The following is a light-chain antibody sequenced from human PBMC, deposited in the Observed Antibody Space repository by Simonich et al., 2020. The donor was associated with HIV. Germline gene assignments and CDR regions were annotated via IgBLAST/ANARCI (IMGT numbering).Light chain of an antibody. CDR1: SGSIASNY. CDR2: EDN. V-gene: IGLV6-57*01. CDR3: QSYDSSNVV. J-gene: IGLJ2*01. Sequence: FMLTQPHSVSESPGKTVTISCTRSSGSIASNYVQWYQQRPGSSPTTVIYEDNQRPSGVPDRFSGPIDSSSNSASLTISGLKTEDEADYYCQSYDSSNVVFGGGTKLTVL.